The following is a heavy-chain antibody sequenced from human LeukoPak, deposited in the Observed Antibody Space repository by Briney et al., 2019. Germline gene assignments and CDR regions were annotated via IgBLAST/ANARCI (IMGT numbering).Heavy chain of an antibody. CDR1: GFTFSSYW. Sequence: GGSLRLSCAASGFTFSSYWMHWVRQAPGKGLEWVANIKQDGSEKYYVDSVKGRFTISRDNAKNSLYLQMNSLRAEDTAVYSCVRDGDTSGYTNWGQGTLVAVSS. CDR3: VRDGDTSGYTN. J-gene: IGHJ4*02. D-gene: IGHD3-22*01. V-gene: IGHV3-7*01. CDR2: IKQDGSEK.